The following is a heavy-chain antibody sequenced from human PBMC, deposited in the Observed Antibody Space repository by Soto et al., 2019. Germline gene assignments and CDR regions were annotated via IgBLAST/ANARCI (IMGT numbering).Heavy chain of an antibody. CDR3: ARHRGALGYSSGWPPYGMDV. Sequence: GESLKISCKGSGYSFTSYWIGWVRQMPGKGLEWMGIIYPGDSDTRYSPSFQGQVTISADKSISTAYLQWSSLKASDTAMYYCARHRGALGYSSGWPPYGMDVWGQGTTVTVSS. CDR1: GYSFTSYW. V-gene: IGHV5-51*01. CDR2: IYPGDSDT. D-gene: IGHD6-19*01. J-gene: IGHJ6*02.